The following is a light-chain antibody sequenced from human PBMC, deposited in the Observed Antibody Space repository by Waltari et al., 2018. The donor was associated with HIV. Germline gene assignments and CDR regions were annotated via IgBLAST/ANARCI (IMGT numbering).Light chain of an antibody. CDR3: QESFSIPPEYS. CDR1: QSIRNY. J-gene: IGKJ2*03. V-gene: IGKV1-39*01. Sequence: DIQMTQSPSSLSASVGDRVTITCRASQSIRNYLNWYHQKPGKAPELLIYTASSLQSGVPSRFSGSGSGTDFTLTITSLQPEDFATYYCQESFSIPPEYSFGQGTKLESK. CDR2: TAS.